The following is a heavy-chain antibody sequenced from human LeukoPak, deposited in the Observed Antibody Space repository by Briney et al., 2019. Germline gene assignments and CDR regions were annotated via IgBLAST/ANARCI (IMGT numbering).Heavy chain of an antibody. D-gene: IGHD7-27*01. CDR2: ISSSGSTI. CDR3: ARESTLWGFPY. J-gene: IGHJ4*02. V-gene: IGHV3-11*01. Sequence: GESLRLFCAASGFTFSDYNMSWIRQAPGKGLEWVSYISSSGSTIYYADSVKGRFTISRDNAENSLYLQMNSLRAEDTAVYYCARESTLWGFPYWGQGTLVTVSS. CDR1: GFTFSDYN.